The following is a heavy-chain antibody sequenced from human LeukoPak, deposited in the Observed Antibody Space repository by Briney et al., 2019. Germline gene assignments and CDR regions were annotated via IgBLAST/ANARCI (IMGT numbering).Heavy chain of an antibody. CDR3: AKEEGYSSSWYVY. V-gene: IGHV3-23*01. CDR1: GFTFSSYA. D-gene: IGHD6-13*01. Sequence: PSGGSLRLSCAASGFTFSSYAMSWVRQAPGKGLEWVSAISGSGGSTYYADSVKGRFTISRDNSKNTLYLQMNSLRAEDTAVYYCAKEEGYSSSWYVYWGQGTLVTVSS. CDR2: ISGSGGST. J-gene: IGHJ4*02.